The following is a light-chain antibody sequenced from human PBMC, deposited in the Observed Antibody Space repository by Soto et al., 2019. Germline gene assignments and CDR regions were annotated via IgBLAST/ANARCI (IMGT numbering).Light chain of an antibody. CDR3: CSYAGTVAYV. V-gene: IGLV2-23*02. J-gene: IGLJ1*01. CDR2: EVS. Sequence: VLTQPASVSGSPGQSITISCTGTTTDIGNYNLVSWYQLVPGKAPKFIIFEVSKRPSGVSDRFSGSKSGNTASLTISGLQADDEADYYCCSYAGTVAYVFGTGTKVTVL. CDR1: TTDIGNYNL.